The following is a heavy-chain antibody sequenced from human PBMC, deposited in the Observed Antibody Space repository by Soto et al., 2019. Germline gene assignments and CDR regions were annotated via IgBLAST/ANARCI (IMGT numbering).Heavy chain of an antibody. D-gene: IGHD3-10*01. CDR1: GFTFSSYG. V-gene: IGHV3-30*18. Sequence: QVQLVESGGAVVQPGRSLRLSCAVSGFTFSSYGMHWVRQAPGKGLEWVAVISYDGSTKYYADSVKGRFTISRDNSKNTLYLEMNSRRAEDSAVYSCAKDQSYYSSASKTRNDYSCFSMDFWGQGTTVTVPS. CDR2: ISYDGSTK. J-gene: IGHJ6*02. CDR3: AKDQSYYSSASKTRNDYSCFSMDF.